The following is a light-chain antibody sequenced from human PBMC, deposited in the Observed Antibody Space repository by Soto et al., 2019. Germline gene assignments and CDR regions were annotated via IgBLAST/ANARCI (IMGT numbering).Light chain of an antibody. CDR2: DAS. Sequence: EIVLTQSPGTLSLSPGERATLSCRASQSVSSSYLAWYQQKPGQAPRLLIYDASSRATGIPDRFSGSGSGTDFTLTISRLEPEDCAVDYCHQYGSSPLTFGGGTKVEIK. J-gene: IGKJ4*01. CDR3: HQYGSSPLT. CDR1: QSVSSSY. V-gene: IGKV3-20*01.